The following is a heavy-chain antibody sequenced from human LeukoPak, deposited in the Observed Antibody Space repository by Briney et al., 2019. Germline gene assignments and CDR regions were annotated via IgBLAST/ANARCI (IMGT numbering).Heavy chain of an antibody. J-gene: IGHJ5*02. Sequence: SETLSLTCTVSGGSINSGSYYWSWIRQPAGKGLQWIGRIYTSGSTKYNPSLKSRVTISVDTSKNQFSLRLSSVTAADTAVYYCAREGGCSGGICPPGRFDPWGLGSLVTVSS. D-gene: IGHD2-15*01. V-gene: IGHV4-61*02. CDR1: GGSINSGSYY. CDR2: IYTSGST. CDR3: AREGGCSGGICPPGRFDP.